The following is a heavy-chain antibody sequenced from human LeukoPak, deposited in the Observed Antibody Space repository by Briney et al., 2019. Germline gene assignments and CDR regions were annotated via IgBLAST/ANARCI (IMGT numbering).Heavy chain of an antibody. Sequence: ASVKVSCKASGYTFTGYYMHWVRQAPGQGLEWMGWINPNSGGTNYAQKFQGRVTMTRDTSISTAYMELSRLRSDDTAVYYCARDGPVLWFGELSSLDYWGQGTLVTVSS. CDR1: GYTFTGYY. CDR2: INPNSGGT. CDR3: ARDGPVLWFGELSSLDY. J-gene: IGHJ4*02. D-gene: IGHD3-10*01. V-gene: IGHV1-2*02.